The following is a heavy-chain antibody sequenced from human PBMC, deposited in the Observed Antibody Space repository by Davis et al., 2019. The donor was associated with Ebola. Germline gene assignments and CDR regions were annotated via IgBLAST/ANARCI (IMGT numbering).Heavy chain of an antibody. CDR3: ARDPWGSEKDY. V-gene: IGHV1-18*04. D-gene: IGHD7-27*01. J-gene: IGHJ4*02. Sequence: ASVKVSCKASGYTFTAHYLHWVRQAPGQGLEWMGWITASNGNTHYAQKLQDRITMTIDTSTSTAYMELRSLRYDDTAVYYCARDPWGSEKDYWGQGTLITVSS. CDR1: GYTFTAHY. CDR2: ITASNGNT.